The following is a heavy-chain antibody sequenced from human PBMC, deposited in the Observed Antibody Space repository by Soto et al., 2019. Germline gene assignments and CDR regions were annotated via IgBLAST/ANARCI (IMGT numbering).Heavy chain of an antibody. CDR2: INPNSGGT. D-gene: IGHD2-2*01. V-gene: IGHV1-2*04. J-gene: IGHJ6*03. Sequence: ASLKVSCKASGYTFTGYYMHWVRQAPGQGLEWLGWINPNSGGTNYARKFQGWVTMTRDTSISTAYMELSRLRSDDTAVYYCARGTVVPAAMSVPHYYYMDVWGKGTTVTVSS. CDR3: ARGTVVPAAMSVPHYYYMDV. CDR1: GYTFTGYY.